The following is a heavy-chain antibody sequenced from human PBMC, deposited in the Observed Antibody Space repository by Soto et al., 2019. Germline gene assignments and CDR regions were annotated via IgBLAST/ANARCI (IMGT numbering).Heavy chain of an antibody. V-gene: IGHV3-33*01. Sequence: GGSLRLSCAVSGFTFSSYGMNWVRQAPGKGLEWVAAIYYDGSNKYYADSVRGRFTISRDNFKNTLYLHMNSLRAEDTAVYYCARDSKDDSSGYYAGFDYWGQGTLVTVPQ. CDR1: GFTFSSYG. D-gene: IGHD3-22*01. CDR3: ARDSKDDSSGYYAGFDY. J-gene: IGHJ4*02. CDR2: IYYDGSNK.